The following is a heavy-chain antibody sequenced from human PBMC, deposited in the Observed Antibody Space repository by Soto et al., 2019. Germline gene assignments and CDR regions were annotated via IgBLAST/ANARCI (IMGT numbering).Heavy chain of an antibody. Sequence: QVQLQQWGAGLLKPSETLSLNCAVTGGSLSGYYWSWIRQPPGKGLEWIGEVKDGGHTNYSPSLSGRVSTSSDPSNHHCSLRLNSATAADTGVYYCARGQEGVVATHWDQGSLVTVSS. V-gene: IGHV4-34*01. CDR2: VKDGGHT. CDR1: GGSLSGYY. CDR3: ARGQEGVVATH. J-gene: IGHJ4*02. D-gene: IGHD5-12*01.